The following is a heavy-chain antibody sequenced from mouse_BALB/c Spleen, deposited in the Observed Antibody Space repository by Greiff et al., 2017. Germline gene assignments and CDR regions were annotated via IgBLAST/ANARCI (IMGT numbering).Heavy chain of an antibody. V-gene: IGHV2-6-7*01. J-gene: IGHJ4*01. CDR1: GFSLTGYG. CDR2: ILGDVSI. D-gene: IGHD2-1*01. Sequence: LVASSHSLFITCTFLGFSLTGYGVNCVRQLLGKGLEWLGMILGDVSIDYNSALKSRLSNSKDNSTSQVFLNMNSLHTADTARYYCARDLHLYAMDYWGQGTSVTVSS. CDR3: ARDLHLYAMDY.